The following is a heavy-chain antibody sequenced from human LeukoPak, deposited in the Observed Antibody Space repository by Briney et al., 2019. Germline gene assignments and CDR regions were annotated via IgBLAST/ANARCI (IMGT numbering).Heavy chain of an antibody. CDR1: GYSFTSYW. V-gene: IGHV5-51*01. Sequence: GESLKISCKGAGYSFTSYWIGWVRQMPGKGLECMGIIYPGDSDTRYSPSFQGQVTISADRSISTAYLQWSSLKASDTAMYYCARHETGPYFDYWGQGTLVTVSS. J-gene: IGHJ4*02. D-gene: IGHD1-1*01. CDR2: IYPGDSDT. CDR3: ARHETGPYFDY.